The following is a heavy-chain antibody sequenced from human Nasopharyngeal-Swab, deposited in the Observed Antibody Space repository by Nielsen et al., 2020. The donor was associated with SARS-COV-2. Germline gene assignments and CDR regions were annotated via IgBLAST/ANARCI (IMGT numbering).Heavy chain of an antibody. CDR2: INHSGST. J-gene: IGHJ4*02. CDR3: ARLGYSSSSSLFDY. D-gene: IGHD6-6*01. V-gene: IGHV4-34*01. CDR1: GGSFSGYY. Sequence: SETLSLTCAVYGGSFSGYYWSWIRQPPGKGLEWIGEINHSGSTNYNPSLKSRVTISVDTSKNQFSLKLSSVTAADTAVYYCARLGYSSSSSLFDYWGQGTLVTVSS.